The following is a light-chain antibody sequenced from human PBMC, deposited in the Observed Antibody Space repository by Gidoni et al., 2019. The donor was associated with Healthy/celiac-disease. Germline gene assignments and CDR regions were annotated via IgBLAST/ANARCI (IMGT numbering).Light chain of an antibody. CDR2: GAS. Sequence: EIGMTQSRATLSVSPGERATLSCRASQSVSSNLAWYQQKPGQAPRLLIYGASTRATGIPARFSGSGSWTEFTLTISSLQSEDFAVYYCQQYNNWPPGTFGQXTKLEIK. CDR1: QSVSSN. J-gene: IGKJ2*01. CDR3: QQYNNWPPGT. V-gene: IGKV3-15*01.